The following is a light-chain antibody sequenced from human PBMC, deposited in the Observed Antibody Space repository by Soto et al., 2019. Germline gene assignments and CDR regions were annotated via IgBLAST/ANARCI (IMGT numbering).Light chain of an antibody. Sequence: QSVLTQPASVSGSPGQSITISCTGTSSDVGGYNYVSWYQHHPGKAPKLMIYDVSNRPSGVSNRFSGSKSGNTAPLTISGLQPEDEADYYCCSYTTSNTRQIVFGTGTKLTVL. CDR1: SSDVGGYNY. CDR2: DVS. J-gene: IGLJ1*01. CDR3: CSYTTSNTRQIV. V-gene: IGLV2-14*03.